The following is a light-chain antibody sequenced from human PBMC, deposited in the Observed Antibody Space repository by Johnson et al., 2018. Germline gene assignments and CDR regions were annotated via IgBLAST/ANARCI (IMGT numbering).Light chain of an antibody. CDR3: GTWDSSLRVGNV. Sequence: QSVLTQPPSVSAAPGQKVTISCSGSSSNIGNNYVSWYQQLPGTAPKLLIYENNKRPSGIPDRFSGSKSGTSATLGITGLQTGDEADYYCGTWDSSLRVGNVFGTGTKVTVL. J-gene: IGLJ1*01. CDR1: SSNIGNNY. V-gene: IGLV1-51*02. CDR2: ENN.